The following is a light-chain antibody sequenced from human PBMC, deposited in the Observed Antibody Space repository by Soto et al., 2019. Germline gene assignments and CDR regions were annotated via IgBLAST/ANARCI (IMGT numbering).Light chain of an antibody. V-gene: IGKV3-20*01. CDR1: QSVSSNY. CDR2: GAS. J-gene: IGKJ1*01. Sequence: EIVLTQSPGTLSVSPGESATLACRASQSVSSNYLAWYQQKPGQPPRLLIYGASSRATGIPDRFSGSGSGADFTLTILRLEPEDFAVYYCQHYSRLPRTFGQGTRVEIK. CDR3: QHYSRLPRT.